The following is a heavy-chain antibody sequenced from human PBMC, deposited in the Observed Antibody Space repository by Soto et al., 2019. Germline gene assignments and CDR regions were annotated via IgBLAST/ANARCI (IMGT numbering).Heavy chain of an antibody. CDR2: VSAGGDMT. CDR1: GFTFSSYA. Sequence: DVHLLESGGYLVQPGGSLRLSCAASGFTFSSYAMSWVRQAPGKGLEWVSSVSAGGDMTYYSDSVKGRFTISRDNSNNALFLQMNSLRIEDTALYYCARGDRGGSGSPASYYYSGLDVWGQGATVTVS. J-gene: IGHJ6*02. V-gene: IGHV3-23*01. D-gene: IGHD3-10*01. CDR3: ARGDRGGSGSPASYYYSGLDV.